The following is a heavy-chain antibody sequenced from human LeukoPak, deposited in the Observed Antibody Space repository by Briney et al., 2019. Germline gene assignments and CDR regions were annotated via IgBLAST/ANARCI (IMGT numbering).Heavy chain of an antibody. Sequence: GASVKVSCKASGYTFTGYYMHWVRQAPGQGLEWMGWINPNSGGTNYAQKFQGRVTMTRDTSISTAYMELSRLRSDDTAVYYCASSGPTGDGDYLRRDHDYWGQGTLVTVSS. V-gene: IGHV1-2*02. CDR1: GYTFTGYY. D-gene: IGHD4-17*01. J-gene: IGHJ4*02. CDR2: INPNSGGT. CDR3: ASSGPTGDGDYLRRDHDY.